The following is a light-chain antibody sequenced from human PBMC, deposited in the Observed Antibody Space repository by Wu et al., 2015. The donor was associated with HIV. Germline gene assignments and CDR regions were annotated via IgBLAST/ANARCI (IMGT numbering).Light chain of an antibody. CDR2: DAS. J-gene: IGKJ1*01. V-gene: IGKV3-11*01. CDR3: QQRSNLWT. Sequence: SPGERAALSCRATSEVSSYLAWYQQKPGQAPRLLIYDASNRATGIPARFSGSGSGTDFTLTISSLEPEDFAVYYCQQRSNLWTFGQGTRVEIK. CDR1: EVSSY.